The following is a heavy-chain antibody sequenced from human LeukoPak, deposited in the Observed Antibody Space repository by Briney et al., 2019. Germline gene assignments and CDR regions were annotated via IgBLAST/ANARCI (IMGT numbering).Heavy chain of an antibody. Sequence: SVKVSCKASGGTFSSYAISWVRQAPGQGLEWMGGIIPIFGTANYAQKFQGRVTITADESTSTAYMELSSLRSEDTAVYYCASGELGGVIVMTYYLDYWGQGTLVTVSS. D-gene: IGHD3-16*02. CDR1: GGTFSSYA. CDR3: ASGELGGVIVMTYYLDY. V-gene: IGHV1-69*13. CDR2: IIPIFGTA. J-gene: IGHJ4*02.